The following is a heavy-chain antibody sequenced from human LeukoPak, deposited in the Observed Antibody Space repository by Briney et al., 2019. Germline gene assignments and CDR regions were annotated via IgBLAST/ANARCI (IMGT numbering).Heavy chain of an antibody. V-gene: IGHV3-21*01. CDR1: GFTFSSYS. Sequence: KPGGSLRLSCAASGFTFSSYSMNWVRQAPGKGLEWVSSISSSSSYIYYADSVKGRFTISRDNAKNSLYLQMNSLRAEDTAVYYCARDYCSGGSCYWYMDVWGKGTTVTISS. D-gene: IGHD2-15*01. CDR3: ARDYCSGGSCYWYMDV. CDR2: ISSSSSYI. J-gene: IGHJ6*03.